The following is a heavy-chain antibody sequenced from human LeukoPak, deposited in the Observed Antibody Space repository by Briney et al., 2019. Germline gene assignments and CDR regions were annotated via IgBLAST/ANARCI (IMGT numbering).Heavy chain of an antibody. V-gene: IGHV3-33*01. J-gene: IGHJ4*02. CDR3: ARDLYNSSLDY. Sequence: GGSLRLSCVASGFSLSVYGIHWVRQAPGKGLEWLTVMTYDGRNKDYADSVKGRFTTSRDKSKNTLYVHMNSLGAEDTAVYFCARDLYNSSLDYWGQGTLVTVSS. D-gene: IGHD1-1*01. CDR1: GFSLSVYG. CDR2: MTYDGRNK.